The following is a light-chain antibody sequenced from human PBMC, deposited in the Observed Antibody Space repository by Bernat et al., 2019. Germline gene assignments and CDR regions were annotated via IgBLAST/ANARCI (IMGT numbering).Light chain of an antibody. J-gene: IGKJ3*01. Sequence: DIVLTQSPATLSSYPGARVTLSCKASQSADIYLGWYQHIPGQAPRLLIYDASTRATGIPSRFSGSGSGTDFTLTISSLEPEDFAIYYCQQRSSWPLTFGPGTTVDF. CDR3: QQRSSWPLT. CDR1: QSADIY. CDR2: DAS. V-gene: IGKV3-11*01.